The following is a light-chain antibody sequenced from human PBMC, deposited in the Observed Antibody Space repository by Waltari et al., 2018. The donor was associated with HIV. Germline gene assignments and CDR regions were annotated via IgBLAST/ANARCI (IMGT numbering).Light chain of an antibody. J-gene: IGLJ2*01. CDR2: DNN. CDR3: GTWDSSLSAGGV. CDR1: SSNIGNNY. V-gene: IGLV1-51*01. Sequence: QSVLPQPPPVSAAPGQKVTISCSGSSSNIGNNYVSCSHQLPGTAPKLLIYDNNKRPSGIPDRFSGSKSGTSATLGITGLQTGDEADYYCGTWDSSLSAGGVFGGGTKLTVL.